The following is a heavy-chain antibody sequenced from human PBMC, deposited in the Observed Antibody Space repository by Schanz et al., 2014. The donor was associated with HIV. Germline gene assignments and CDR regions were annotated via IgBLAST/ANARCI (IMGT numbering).Heavy chain of an antibody. CDR2: INIMLGKT. V-gene: IGHV1-69*01. J-gene: IGHJ3*02. D-gene: IGHD3-3*01. CDR3: ARRSLHYLQWLYDDVFDI. Sequence: QVQLVQSGAEVKKSGSSVKVSCKASGGTIRNLGITWVRQAPGQGLEWMGVINIMLGKTNYAQKFQGRVSMTADQSTSTAYMEVSSLRSDDTAVYYCARRSLHYLQWLYDDVFDIWGQGTMVTVSS. CDR1: GGTIRNLG.